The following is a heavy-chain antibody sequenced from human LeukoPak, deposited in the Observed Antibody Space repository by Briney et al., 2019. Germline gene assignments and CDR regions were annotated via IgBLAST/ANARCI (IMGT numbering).Heavy chain of an antibody. D-gene: IGHD2-2*02. CDR2: IKQDGSEK. Sequence: GGSLRLSCAASGFTFSSYWMSWVRQAPGKGLEWVANIKQDGSEKYYVDSVKGRFTISRDSAKNSLYLQMNSLRAEDTAVYYCARGGTVVVPAAIYTRGPFDYWGQGTLVTVSS. CDR1: GFTFSSYW. V-gene: IGHV3-7*03. CDR3: ARGGTVVVPAAIYTRGPFDY. J-gene: IGHJ4*02.